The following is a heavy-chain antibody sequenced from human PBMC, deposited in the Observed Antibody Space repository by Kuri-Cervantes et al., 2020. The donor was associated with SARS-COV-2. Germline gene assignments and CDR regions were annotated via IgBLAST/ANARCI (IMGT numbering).Heavy chain of an antibody. J-gene: IGHJ4*02. CDR1: GFTFSGSA. V-gene: IGHV3-73*01. Sequence: GGSLRLSCAASGFTFSGSAMHWVRQASGKGLEWVGRIRSKANSYATAYAASVKGRFTISRDDSKNTAYLQMNSLKTEDTAVYYCTTDAGGPITGTTTDYWGQGTLVTVSS. D-gene: IGHD1-7*01. CDR2: IRSKANSYAT. CDR3: TTDAGGPITGTTTDY.